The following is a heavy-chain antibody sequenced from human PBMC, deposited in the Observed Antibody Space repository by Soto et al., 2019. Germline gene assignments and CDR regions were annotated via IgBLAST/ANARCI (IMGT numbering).Heavy chain of an antibody. CDR1: GGSFSGYY. V-gene: IGHV4-34*01. J-gene: IGHJ4*02. D-gene: IGHD5-18*01. CDR2: INHSGST. CDR3: ARGTAMAYSFDY. Sequence: KPSETLSLTCAVYGGSFSGYYWSWIRQPPGKGLEWIGEINHSGSTNYNPSLKSRVTISVDKSKNQFSLNLSSVTAADTAVYYCARGTAMAYSFDYWGQGTLVTVSS.